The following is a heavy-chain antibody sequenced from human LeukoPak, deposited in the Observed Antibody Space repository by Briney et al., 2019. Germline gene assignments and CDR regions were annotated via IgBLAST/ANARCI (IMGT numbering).Heavy chain of an antibody. CDR1: GFTFDDYA. D-gene: IGHD3-22*01. J-gene: IGHJ5*02. CDR3: AKDNYYDSSGYLVS. V-gene: IGHV3-43*02. CDR2: ISGDGGST. Sequence: GGSLRLSCAASGFTFDDYAMHWVRQGPGKGLEWVSLISGDGGSTYYADSVKGRFTISRDNSKNSLYLQMNSLRTEDTALYYCAKDNYYDSSGYLVSWGQGTLVTVSS.